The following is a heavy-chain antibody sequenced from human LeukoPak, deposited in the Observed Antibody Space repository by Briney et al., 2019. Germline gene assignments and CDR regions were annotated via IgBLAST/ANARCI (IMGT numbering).Heavy chain of an antibody. J-gene: IGHJ4*02. CDR3: AKEDAGRIAGAAPRH. CDR1: GFTFSSYA. CDR2: ISGSGDST. Sequence: PGGSLRLSCAASGFTFSSYAMSWVRQAPGEGLEWVSAISGSGDSTYYADSVKGRFTISRDHSKNTVYLQMNSLRAEDTAVYYCAKEDAGRIAGAAPRHWGQGTLVTVSS. V-gene: IGHV3-23*01. D-gene: IGHD1-26*01.